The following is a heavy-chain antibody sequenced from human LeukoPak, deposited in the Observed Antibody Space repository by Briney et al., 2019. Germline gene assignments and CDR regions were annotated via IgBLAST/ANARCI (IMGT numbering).Heavy chain of an antibody. CDR2: IDSDRSST. CDR1: GFTFSSYW. D-gene: IGHD4-17*01. J-gene: IGHJ5*02. V-gene: IGHV3-74*01. Sequence: GGSLRLSCAASGFTFSSYWMHWVRQAPGKGLVWVSRIDSDRSSTSYADSVKGRFTISRDNAKNTLYLQMNSLRAEDTAVYYCASLYGDYNWFDPWGQGTLVTVSS. CDR3: ASLYGDYNWFDP.